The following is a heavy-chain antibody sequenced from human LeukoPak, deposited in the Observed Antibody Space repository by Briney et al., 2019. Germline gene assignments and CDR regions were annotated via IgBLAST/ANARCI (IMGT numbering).Heavy chain of an antibody. D-gene: IGHD6-19*01. Sequence: ASVKVSCKASGYTFTSYYMHWVRQAPGQGLEWMGWMNPNSGNTGYAQKFQGRVTMTRNTSISTAYMELSSLRSEDTAVYYCARGPIAVAGTYYFDYWGQGTLVTVSS. V-gene: IGHV1-8*02. CDR3: ARGPIAVAGTYYFDY. CDR1: GYTFTSYY. CDR2: MNPNSGNT. J-gene: IGHJ4*02.